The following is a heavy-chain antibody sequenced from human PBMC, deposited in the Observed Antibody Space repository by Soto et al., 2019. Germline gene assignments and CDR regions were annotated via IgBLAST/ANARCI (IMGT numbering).Heavy chain of an antibody. Sequence: PGGSLRLSCAVSGFPFSDAYMTWVRQAPGKGLEWLGRIRTKTDGGTADYAAHVKDRFIVSRDDSKETLYLQMNSLRTEDTAVYFCNTGHCTNGVCDDYWGHGTLVTVSS. CDR3: NTGHCTNGVCDDY. CDR2: IRTKTDGGTA. J-gene: IGHJ4*01. V-gene: IGHV3-15*01. D-gene: IGHD2-8*01. CDR1: GFPFSDAY.